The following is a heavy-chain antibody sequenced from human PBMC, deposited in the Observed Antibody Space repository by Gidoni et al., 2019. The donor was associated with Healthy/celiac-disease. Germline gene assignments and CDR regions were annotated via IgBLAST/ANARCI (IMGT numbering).Heavy chain of an antibody. J-gene: IGHJ5*02. D-gene: IGHD3-10*01. CDR3: ARSMVQGVGWFDP. V-gene: IGHV3-20*01. CDR1: GFTFDDYG. Sequence: EVQLVESAGGVVRPGGSLRLSCAAPGFTFDDYGMCWVRRAPGKGLEWVSGINWNGGSTGYADSVKGRFTISRDNAKNCLYLQMNSLRAEDTALYHCARSMVQGVGWFDPWGQGTLVTVSS. CDR2: INWNGGST.